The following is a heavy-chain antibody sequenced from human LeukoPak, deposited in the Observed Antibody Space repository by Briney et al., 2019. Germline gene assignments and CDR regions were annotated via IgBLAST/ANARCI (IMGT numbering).Heavy chain of an antibody. CDR2: ISSSGSTI. CDR1: GFTFSDYY. V-gene: IGHV3-11*04. Sequence: NPGGSLRLSCAASGFTFSDYYMSWIRQAPGKGLEWVSYISSSGSTIYYADSVKGRFTISRDNAKNSLYLQMNSLRAEDTAVYYCARSVYLLYYFDYWGQGTLVTVSS. J-gene: IGHJ4*02. D-gene: IGHD2-8*01. CDR3: ARSVYLLYYFDY.